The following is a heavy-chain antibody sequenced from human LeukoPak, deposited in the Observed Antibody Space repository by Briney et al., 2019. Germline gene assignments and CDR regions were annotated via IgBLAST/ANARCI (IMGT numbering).Heavy chain of an antibody. J-gene: IGHJ4*02. Sequence: PGGSLRLSCAASGFTFSSYSMNWVRQAPGKGLEWVSSISSSYIYYADSVKGRFTISRDNAKNSLYLQMNSLRAEDTAVYYCARGHYDSSGYPLPPRRGLLEYWGQGTLVTVSS. CDR2: ISSSYI. CDR3: ARGHYDSSGYPLPPRRGLLEY. V-gene: IGHV3-21*01. D-gene: IGHD3-22*01. CDR1: GFTFSSYS.